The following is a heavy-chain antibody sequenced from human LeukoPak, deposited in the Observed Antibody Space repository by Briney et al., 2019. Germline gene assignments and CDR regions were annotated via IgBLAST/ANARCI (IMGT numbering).Heavy chain of an antibody. Sequence: GGTLRLSCAASGFTFSSYGMSWVRQAPGKGLEWVSAISGTGGTTYYADSVKGRFTISRDNSKNTLYLQMNSLKPEDTAVYYCARVAEAAAFDSWGQGTLVTVSS. V-gene: IGHV3-23*01. CDR2: ISGTGGTT. CDR1: GFTFSSYG. CDR3: ARVAEAAAFDS. J-gene: IGHJ4*02. D-gene: IGHD6-13*01.